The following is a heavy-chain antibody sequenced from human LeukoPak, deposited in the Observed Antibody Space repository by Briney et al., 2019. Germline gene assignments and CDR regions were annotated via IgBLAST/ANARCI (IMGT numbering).Heavy chain of an antibody. J-gene: IGHJ4*02. CDR1: GFTFSSYG. D-gene: IGHD3-22*01. CDR3: AKGHYYDSSGYYFGY. CDR2: ISSSSSYI. V-gene: IGHV3-21*04. Sequence: GGSLRLSCAASGFTFSSYGMNWVRQAPGKGLEWVSSISSSSSYIYYADSVKGRFTISRDNAKNSLYLQMNSLRAEDTALYYCAKGHYYDSSGYYFGYWGQGTLVTVSS.